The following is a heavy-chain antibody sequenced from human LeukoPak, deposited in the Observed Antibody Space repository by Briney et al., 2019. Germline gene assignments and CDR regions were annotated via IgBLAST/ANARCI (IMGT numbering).Heavy chain of an antibody. V-gene: IGHV3-11*04. Sequence: PGGSLRLSCAASGFTFSDYYMSWIRQAPGKGLEWVSYISSSGITIYYADSVKGRFTISRDNAKNSLYLQINSLRAEDTAVYYCATVYGYCSSTSCYTGGYFDYWGQGTLVTVSS. J-gene: IGHJ4*02. CDR2: ISSSGITI. D-gene: IGHD2-2*02. CDR1: GFTFSDYY. CDR3: ATVYGYCSSTSCYTGGYFDY.